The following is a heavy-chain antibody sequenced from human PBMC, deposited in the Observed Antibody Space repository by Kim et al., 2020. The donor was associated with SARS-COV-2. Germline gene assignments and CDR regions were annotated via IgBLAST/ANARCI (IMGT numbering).Heavy chain of an antibody. D-gene: IGHD3-3*01. Sequence: GGSLRLSCAASGFTFDDYAMHWVRQAPGKGLEWVSGISWNSGSIGYADSVKGRFTISRDNAKNSLYPQMNSLRAEDTALYYCAKDMRSSWSGYIPPYYY. CDR3: AKDMRSSWSGYIPPYYY. CDR1: GFTFDDYA. CDR2: ISWNSGSI. V-gene: IGHV3-9*01. J-gene: IGHJ6*01.